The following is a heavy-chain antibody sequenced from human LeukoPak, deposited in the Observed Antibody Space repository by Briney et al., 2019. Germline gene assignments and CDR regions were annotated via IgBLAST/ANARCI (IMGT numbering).Heavy chain of an antibody. CDR3: ARGSLQYSSGWRGYYYYGMDV. J-gene: IGHJ6*02. CDR2: INPNSGGT. CDR1: GYTFTGYY. V-gene: IGHV1-2*04. D-gene: IGHD6-19*01. Sequence: ASVKVSCKASGYTFTGYYVHWVRQAPGQGLEWMGWINPNSGGTNYAQKFQGWVTMTRDTSISTAYMELSRLRSDDTAVYYCARGSLQYSSGWRGYYYYGMDVWGQGTTVTVSS.